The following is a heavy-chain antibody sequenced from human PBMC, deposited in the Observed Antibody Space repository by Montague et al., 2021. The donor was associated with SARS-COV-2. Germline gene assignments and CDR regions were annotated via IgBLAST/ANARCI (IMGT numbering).Heavy chain of an antibody. CDR3: ARTIVVVSAASRYFDL. V-gene: IGHV4-59*01. CDR1: GGTTSSYY. D-gene: IGHD2-2*01. Sequence: SETLSLTCTVSGGTTSSYYWSWIRQPLGKGLEWIGCIYYSGSTNYNPSLKNRVTISVDTSKTQFSLKLNSVTAADTAVYYCARTIVVVSAASRYFDLWGRGTLVTVSS. J-gene: IGHJ2*01. CDR2: IYYSGST.